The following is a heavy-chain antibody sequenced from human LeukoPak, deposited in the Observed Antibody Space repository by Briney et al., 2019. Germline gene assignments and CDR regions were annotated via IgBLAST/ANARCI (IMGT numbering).Heavy chain of an antibody. V-gene: IGHV4-34*01. D-gene: IGHD6-13*01. CDR1: GGSFSGYY. CDR3: VSAADFYDY. CDR2: INHSGST. J-gene: IGHJ4*02. Sequence: SETLSLTCAVYGGSFSGYYWSWIRQPPGKGLEWIGEINHSGSTNYNPSLKSRVTISVDTSKNQFSLKLSSVTAADTAVYYCVSAADFYDYWGQGTLVTVSS.